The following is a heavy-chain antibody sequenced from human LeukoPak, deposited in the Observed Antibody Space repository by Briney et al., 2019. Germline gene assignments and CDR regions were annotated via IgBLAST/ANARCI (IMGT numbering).Heavy chain of an antibody. CDR1: GGSISSYY. V-gene: IGHV4-59*01. CDR3: ARANNRASPFDY. CDR2: IYYSGST. Sequence: SETLSLTCTVSGGSISSYYWSWIRQPPGKGLEWIGYIYYSGSTNYNPSLKSRVTISVDTSKNQFSLKLSSVTAADTAVYYCARANNRASPFDYWGQGTLVTVFS. D-gene: IGHD1/OR15-1a*01. J-gene: IGHJ4*02.